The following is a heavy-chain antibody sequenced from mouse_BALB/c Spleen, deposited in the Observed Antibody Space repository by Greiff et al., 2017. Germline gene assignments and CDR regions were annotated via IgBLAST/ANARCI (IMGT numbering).Heavy chain of an antibody. D-gene: IGHD1-2*01. CDR3: ARSERFITGGYFDV. CDR1: GYPITSDYA. Sequence: VQLKESGPGLVKPSQSLSLTCPVSGYPITSDYAWIWIRQFPGNTLVWMGYLCYSGSTSYNPSLKNRISITRDTSKNQFFLQLNSVTTEDTAKYYGARSERFITGGYFDVWGAGTTVTVSS. V-gene: IGHV3-2*02. J-gene: IGHJ1*01. CDR2: LCYSGST.